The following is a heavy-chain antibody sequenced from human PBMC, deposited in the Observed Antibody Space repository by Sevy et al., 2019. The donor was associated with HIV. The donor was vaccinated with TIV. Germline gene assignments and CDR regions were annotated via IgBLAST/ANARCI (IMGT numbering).Heavy chain of an antibody. V-gene: IGHV3-49*03. CDR1: GFTFDDYA. D-gene: IGHD4-17*01. Sequence: GGSLRLSCAASGFTFDDYAMSWFRQAPGKGLEWVAFIARNSYEAYGGTTENAESVKGRFIISRDDFKRIDYLQMNSLKTKGTAAYYCSRGLATADTPEYYFDYWGQGTLVTVSS. CDR3: SRGLATADTPEYYFDY. CDR2: IARNSYEAYGGTT. J-gene: IGHJ4*02.